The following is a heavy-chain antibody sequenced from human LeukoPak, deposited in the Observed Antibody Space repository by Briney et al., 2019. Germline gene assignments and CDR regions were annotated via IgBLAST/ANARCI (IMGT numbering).Heavy chain of an antibody. V-gene: IGHV3-7*01. CDR1: RFTFGIYW. CDR3: ARAASTGTVDY. CDR2: INQDGSET. Sequence: GGSLRLSCAASRFTFGIYWMSWVRQAPGKALEWVANINQDGSETYYVDSVAGRFTISGDNTKISLYLQMNSLRAEDTALYYCARAASTGTVDYWGQGTLVTVSS. D-gene: IGHD6-13*01. J-gene: IGHJ4*02.